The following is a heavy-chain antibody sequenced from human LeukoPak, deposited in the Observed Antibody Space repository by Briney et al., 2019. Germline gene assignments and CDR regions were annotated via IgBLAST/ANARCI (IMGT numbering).Heavy chain of an antibody. CDR3: ARVYYYDSSGYPAFDP. V-gene: IGHV4-59*01. D-gene: IGHD3-22*01. J-gene: IGHJ5*02. CDR1: GGSISSYY. Sequence: SETLSLTCTVSGGSISSYYWSWIRQPPGKGLEWIGYIYYSGSTNYNPSLKSRVTISVDTSKNQFSLELSSVTAADTAVYYCARVYYYDSSGYPAFDPWGQGTLVTVSS. CDR2: IYYSGST.